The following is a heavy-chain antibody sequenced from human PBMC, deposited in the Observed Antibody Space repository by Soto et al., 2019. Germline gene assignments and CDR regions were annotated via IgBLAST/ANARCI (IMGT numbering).Heavy chain of an antibody. V-gene: IGHV3-48*01. Sequence: GGSLRLSCAASGFTFSSYSMNWVRQAPGKGLEWVSYISSSSSTIYYADSVKGRFTISRDNAKNTLYLQMNSLRAEDTAVYYCAKDSGITMVRGVVGAFDIWGQGTMVTVSS. CDR3: AKDSGITMVRGVVGAFDI. J-gene: IGHJ3*02. CDR2: ISSSSSTI. D-gene: IGHD3-10*01. CDR1: GFTFSSYS.